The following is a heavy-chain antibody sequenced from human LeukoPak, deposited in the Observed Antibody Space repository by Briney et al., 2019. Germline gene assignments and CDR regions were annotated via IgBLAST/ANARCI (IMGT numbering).Heavy chain of an antibody. CDR1: GFTFTSSA. V-gene: IGHV1-58*02. CDR3: ARDRTHYYDSSGYYSRWEY. J-gene: IGHJ4*02. D-gene: IGHD3-22*01. CDR2: IVVGSGNT. Sequence: SVKVSCKASGFTFTSSAMQWVRQARGQRLEWIGWIVVGSGNTNYAQKFQERVTITRDMSTSTAYMELSSLRSEDTAMYYCARDRTHYYDSSGYYSRWEYWGQGTLVTVSS.